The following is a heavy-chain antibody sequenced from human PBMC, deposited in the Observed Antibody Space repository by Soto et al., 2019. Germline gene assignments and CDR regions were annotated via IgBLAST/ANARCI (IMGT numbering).Heavy chain of an antibody. Sequence: QVQLVESGGGLVKPGGSLRLSCAASGFTFSDYYMSWIRQAPGKGLEWVSYISSSSSYTNYADSVKGRFTISRDNAKNSLYLQMNSLRAEDTAVYYCARDDARDGGSADAFDIWGQGTMVTVSS. CDR2: ISSSSSYT. CDR3: ARDDARDGGSADAFDI. J-gene: IGHJ3*02. D-gene: IGHD2-15*01. CDR1: GFTFSDYY. V-gene: IGHV3-11*05.